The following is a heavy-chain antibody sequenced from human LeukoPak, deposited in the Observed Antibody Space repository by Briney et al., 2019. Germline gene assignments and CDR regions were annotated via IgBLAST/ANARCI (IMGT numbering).Heavy chain of an antibody. D-gene: IGHD4-17*01. CDR1: GGSISSGGYY. Sequence: PSQTLSLTCTVSGGSISSGGYYWSWIRQHPGKGLEWIGYIYYSGSTYYNPSLKSRVTISVDTSKNQFSLKLSSVTAADTAVYYCARLSRGDYHSYYYYGMDVWGQGTTVTVSS. J-gene: IGHJ6*02. CDR3: ARLSRGDYHSYYYYGMDV. V-gene: IGHV4-31*03. CDR2: IYYSGST.